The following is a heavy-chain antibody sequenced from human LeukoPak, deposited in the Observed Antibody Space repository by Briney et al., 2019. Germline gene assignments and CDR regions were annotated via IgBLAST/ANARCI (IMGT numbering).Heavy chain of an antibody. CDR1: GFSFDDYA. J-gene: IGHJ5*01. Sequence: TGGSLRLSCAAPGFSFDDYAVLWLRPATGEGLEWVSLLSGYAGSTFYADSVKGRFTISRDNSKNSLYLQMSSLRSEDTALYYCARESDSSGWYDSWGQGTLVTVSS. V-gene: IGHV3-43*02. CDR2: LSGYAGST. CDR3: ARESDSSGWYDS. D-gene: IGHD3-22*01.